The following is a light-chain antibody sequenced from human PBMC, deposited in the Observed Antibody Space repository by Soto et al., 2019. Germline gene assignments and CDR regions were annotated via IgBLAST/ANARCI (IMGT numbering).Light chain of an antibody. CDR1: QSISGF. Sequence: DIQMTQSPSSLSASVGDRVTITCRSSQSISGFLNWYQQKPGKAPKLLIYDASTLEGGVPSRFSGSGSGTEFTLTISSLQPDDFATYYCQQFSDYSRTFGQGTKVEIK. J-gene: IGKJ1*01. V-gene: IGKV1-5*01. CDR3: QQFSDYSRT. CDR2: DAS.